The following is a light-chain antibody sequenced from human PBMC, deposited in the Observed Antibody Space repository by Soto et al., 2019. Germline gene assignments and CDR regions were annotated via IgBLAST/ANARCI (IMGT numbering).Light chain of an antibody. V-gene: IGKV3-11*01. Sequence: EIVLTQSPATLSLSPGERATLSCRASQSVSSYLGWYQQKPGQAPRLLIYDASNRATGIPARFSGSGSGTYFTRTISSLEPEDFAVYYCQQRSNWITFVQGTRLEIK. CDR2: DAS. J-gene: IGKJ5*01. CDR3: QQRSNWIT. CDR1: QSVSSY.